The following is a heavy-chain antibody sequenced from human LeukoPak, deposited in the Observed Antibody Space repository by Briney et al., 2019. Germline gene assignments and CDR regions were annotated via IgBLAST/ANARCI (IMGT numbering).Heavy chain of an antibody. CDR1: GFTVSSNY. J-gene: IGHJ3*02. Sequence: GGSLRLSCAASGFTVSSNYMSWVRQAPGKGLEWVSVIYSCGSTYYADSVKGRFTISRDNSKNTLYLQMNSLRAEDTAVYYCARARADAFDIWGQGTMVTVSS. V-gene: IGHV3-53*01. CDR3: ARARADAFDI. CDR2: IYSCGST.